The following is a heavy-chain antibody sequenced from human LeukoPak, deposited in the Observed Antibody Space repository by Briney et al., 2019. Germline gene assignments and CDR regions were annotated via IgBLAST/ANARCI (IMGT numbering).Heavy chain of an antibody. D-gene: IGHD1-7*01. CDR1: GGSISSGSYY. CDR3: ARGTRRHYYYYGMDV. V-gene: IGHV4-61*02. CDR2: IYTSGST. Sequence: SQTLSLTCTVSGGSISSGSYYWSWIRQPAGKGLEWIGRIYTSGSTNYNPSLKSRVTISVDTSKNQLSLKLSSVTAADTAVYYCARGTRRHYYYYGMDVWGRGTTVTVSS. J-gene: IGHJ6*02.